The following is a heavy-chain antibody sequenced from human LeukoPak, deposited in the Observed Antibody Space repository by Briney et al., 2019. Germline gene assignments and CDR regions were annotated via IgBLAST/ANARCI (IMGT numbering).Heavy chain of an antibody. CDR1: GGSITYYY. V-gene: IGHV4-59*12. CDR3: ARDRGLRPYYYYGMDV. Sequence: SETLSLTCTVSGGSITYYYWSWIRQPPGKGLEWMGYIYYSGSTYYNPSLKSRVTISVDTSKIQFSLKLSSVTAADTAVYYCARDRGLRPYYYYGMDVWGQGTTVTVSS. CDR2: IYYSGST. J-gene: IGHJ6*02. D-gene: IGHD2-15*01.